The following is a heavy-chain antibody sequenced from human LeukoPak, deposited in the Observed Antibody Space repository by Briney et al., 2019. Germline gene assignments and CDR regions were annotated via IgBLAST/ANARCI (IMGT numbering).Heavy chain of an antibody. CDR3: ARDRYCSSTSCYTYDY. CDR2: IIPIFGTA. CDR1: GGTFSSYA. D-gene: IGHD2-2*02. J-gene: IGHJ4*02. V-gene: IGHV1-69*13. Sequence: SVKFSCKASGGTFSSYAISWVRQAPGQGLEWMGGIIPIFGTANYAQKFQGRVTITADESTSTAYMELSSLRSEDTAVYYCARDRYCSSTSCYTYDYWGQGTLVTVSS.